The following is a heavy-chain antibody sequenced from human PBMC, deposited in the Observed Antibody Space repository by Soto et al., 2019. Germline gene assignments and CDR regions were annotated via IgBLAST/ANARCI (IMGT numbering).Heavy chain of an antibody. CDR2: IKSKTDGGTA. D-gene: IGHD1-26*01. V-gene: IGHV3-15*01. J-gene: IGHJ6*02. CDR3: SIDIGIDGLDI. CDR1: RFSFTNAW. Sequence: EVQLVESGGGFVQPGGSLRLSCVASRFSFTNAWMSWVRQAPGKGPEWVGRIKSKTDGGTADYAAPVKGRFTISRDDSQNTLYLHMDSLKTEDTALYHCSIDIGIDGLDIWGQGTTVTVSS.